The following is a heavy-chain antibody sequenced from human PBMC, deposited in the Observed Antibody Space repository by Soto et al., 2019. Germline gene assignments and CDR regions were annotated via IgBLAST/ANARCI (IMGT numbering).Heavy chain of an antibody. J-gene: IGHJ4*02. D-gene: IGHD2-2*01. V-gene: IGHV3-23*01. CDR1: GFTFSSYA. CDR2: ISGSGGST. CDR3: AKFRPKGYCSSTSCYAAFDY. Sequence: GGSLRLSCAASGFTFSSYAMSWVRQAPGKGLEWVSAISGSGGSTYYADSVKGRFTISRDNSKNTLYLQMNSLRAEDTAVYYCAKFRPKGYCSSTSCYAAFDYWGQGTLVTVSS.